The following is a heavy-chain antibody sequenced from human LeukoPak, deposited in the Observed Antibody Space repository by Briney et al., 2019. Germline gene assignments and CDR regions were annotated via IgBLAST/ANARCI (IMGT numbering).Heavy chain of an antibody. J-gene: IGHJ5*02. CDR3: ARDGKTIGERLPSRWFDP. Sequence: ASVKVSCKASGYTFTGYYMHWVRQAPGQGLAWMGWINPNSGGTNYAQKFQGRVTMTRNTSISTAYMELSRLRSDDTAVYYCARDGKTIGERLPSRWFDPWGQRTLVTVSS. D-gene: IGHD1-1*01. CDR2: INPNSGGT. CDR1: GYTFTGYY. V-gene: IGHV1-2*02.